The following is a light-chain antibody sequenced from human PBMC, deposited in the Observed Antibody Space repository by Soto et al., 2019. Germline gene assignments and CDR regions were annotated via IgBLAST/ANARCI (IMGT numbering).Light chain of an antibody. J-gene: IGLJ1*01. CDR1: SSDVGRYDY. CDR2: DVT. Sequence: QSALTQPRSVSGSPGQSVTISCTGTSSDVGRYDYVSWYQQYPGEAPKLIIYDVTERPSGVPDRFSGPKSGNTASLTISGLRAEDEAAYSCCSFAGSYSYVFGSGTKVTVL. V-gene: IGLV2-11*01. CDR3: CSFAGSYSYV.